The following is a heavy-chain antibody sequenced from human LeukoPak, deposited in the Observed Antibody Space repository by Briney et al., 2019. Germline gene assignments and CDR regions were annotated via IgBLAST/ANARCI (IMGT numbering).Heavy chain of an antibody. CDR2: INSDGSST. CDR1: DFTFSSSG. CDR3: ARGDSSGYFGVVDY. Sequence: GGSLRLSCAASDFTFSSSGMTWVRQAPGKGLVWVSRINSDGSSTSYADSVKGRFTISRDNAKNTLYLQMTSLRAEDTAVYYCARGDSSGYFGVVDYWGQGTLVTVSS. J-gene: IGHJ4*02. D-gene: IGHD3-22*01. V-gene: IGHV3-74*01.